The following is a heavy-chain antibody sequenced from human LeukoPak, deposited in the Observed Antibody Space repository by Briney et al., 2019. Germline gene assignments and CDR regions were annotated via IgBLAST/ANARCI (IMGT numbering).Heavy chain of an antibody. CDR3: AREDLNTILGAFDI. CDR2: INPNSGGT. J-gene: IGHJ3*02. Sequence: GASVKVSCKASGYTFTGNYMHWVRQAPGQGLEWMGRINPNSGGTNYAQKFQGRVTMTRDTSISTAYMELSTLRSDDTAVYYCAREDLNTILGAFDIWGQGTMVTVSS. D-gene: IGHD2/OR15-2a*01. CDR1: GYTFTGNY. V-gene: IGHV1-2*06.